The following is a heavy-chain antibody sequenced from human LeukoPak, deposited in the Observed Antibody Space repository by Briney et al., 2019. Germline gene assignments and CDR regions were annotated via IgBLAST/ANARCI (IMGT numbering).Heavy chain of an antibody. CDR2: IYYSGST. CDR1: GGSISSGDYY. CDR3: ARGIAVAGPNDY. J-gene: IGHJ4*02. Sequence: SQTLSLTCTVSGGSISSGDYYWSWIRQPPGKGLEWIGSIYYSGSTYYNPSLKSRVTISVDTSKNQFSLKLSSVTAADTAVYYCARGIAVAGPNDYWGQGTLVTVSS. V-gene: IGHV4-39*07. D-gene: IGHD6-19*01.